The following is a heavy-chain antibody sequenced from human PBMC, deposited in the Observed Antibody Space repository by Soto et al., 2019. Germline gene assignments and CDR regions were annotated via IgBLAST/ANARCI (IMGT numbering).Heavy chain of an antibody. D-gene: IGHD5-18*01. V-gene: IGHV1-3*01. CDR3: ARDRAMVILTASFDY. CDR1: GYTFTSYA. J-gene: IGHJ4*02. CDR2: INAGNGNT. Sequence: ASVKVCCKASGYTFTSYAMHWVRQAPGQRLEWMGWINAGNGNTKYSQKFQGRVTITRDTSASTAYMELRSLRSDDTAVYYCARDRAMVILTASFDYWGQGTLVTVSS.